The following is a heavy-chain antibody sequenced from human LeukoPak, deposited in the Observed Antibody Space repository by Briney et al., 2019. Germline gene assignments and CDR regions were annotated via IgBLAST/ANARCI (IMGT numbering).Heavy chain of an antibody. CDR2: ISGSGGST. CDR3: AKDMEVGTTAFDY. CDR1: GFTFSSYA. J-gene: IGHJ4*02. V-gene: IGHV3-23*01. Sequence: PGGSLRLSCAAPGFTFSSYAMSWVRQAPGKGLEWVSAISGSGGSTYYADSVKGRFTISRDNSKNTLYLQMNSLRAEDTAVYYCAKDMEVGTTAFDYWGQGTLVTVSS. D-gene: IGHD4-11*01.